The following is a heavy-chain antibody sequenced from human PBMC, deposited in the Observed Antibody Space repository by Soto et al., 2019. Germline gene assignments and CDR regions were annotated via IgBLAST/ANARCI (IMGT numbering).Heavy chain of an antibody. CDR3: ASCVMGDCYSSYWYFDL. J-gene: IGHJ2*01. CDR1: GGTFSSYA. CDR2: IIPIFGTA. Sequence: SVKVSCKASGGTFSSYAISWVRQAPGQGLEWMGGIIPIFGTANYAQKFQGRVTITADESTSTAYMELSSLRSEDTAVYYCASCVMGDCYSSYWYFDLWGRGTLVTVSS. D-gene: IGHD2-21*02. V-gene: IGHV1-69*13.